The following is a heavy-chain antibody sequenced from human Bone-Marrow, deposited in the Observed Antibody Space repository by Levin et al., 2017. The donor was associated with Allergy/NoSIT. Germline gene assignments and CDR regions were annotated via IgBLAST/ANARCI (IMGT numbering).Heavy chain of an antibody. CDR1: GYPFSTYG. D-gene: IGHD1-26*01. V-gene: IGHV1-18*01. CDR2: ISAYSGNA. Sequence: PAASVKVSCKASGYPFSTYGIGWVRQAPGQGLEWMGWISAYSGNADYEPKFQGRVTMTADTSTDTGFMELTSLRINDTAVYYCARGGGHWEPLTDWGQGTKVTVSS. CDR3: ARGGGHWEPLTD. J-gene: IGHJ4*02.